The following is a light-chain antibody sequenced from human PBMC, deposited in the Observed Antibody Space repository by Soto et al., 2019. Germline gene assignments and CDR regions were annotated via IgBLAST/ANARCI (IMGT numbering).Light chain of an antibody. Sequence: QAVVTQPPSVSGTPGQRVIISCSGSTSNIGANPVNWYQQLPGTAPKLLIYGSDRRPSGVPDRFSGSKSATSASLAISGLQSADEADYYCASWDDSQSGFGLFGGGTKVTVL. J-gene: IGLJ3*02. CDR1: TSNIGANP. V-gene: IGLV1-44*01. CDR2: GSD. CDR3: ASWDDSQSGFGL.